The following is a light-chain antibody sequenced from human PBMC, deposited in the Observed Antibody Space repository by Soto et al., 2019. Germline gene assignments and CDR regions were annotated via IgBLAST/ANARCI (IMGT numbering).Light chain of an antibody. CDR2: GVN. CDR1: NSDFVLYNY. Sequence: QSVLTQPASVSGTPGQSITISCSGTNSDFVLYNYVSWYQQHPGKAPKRMIYGVNNRPSGVSNRFSGSKSGNTASLTISGLQADDEADYYCSSYTASSALQVFGTGTKSPS. V-gene: IGLV2-14*01. CDR3: SSYTASSALQV. J-gene: IGLJ1*01.